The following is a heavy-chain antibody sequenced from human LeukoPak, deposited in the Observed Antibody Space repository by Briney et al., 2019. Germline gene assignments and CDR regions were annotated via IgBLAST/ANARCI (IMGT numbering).Heavy chain of an antibody. CDR3: ARDFPRLYSSSWYKATGWFDP. Sequence: SETLSLTCTVSGGSISSGDYYWSWIRQPPGKGLEWIGYIYYSGSTYYNPSLKSRFTISVDTSKNQFSLKLSSVTAADTAVYYCARDFPRLYSSSWYKATGWFDPWGQGTLVTVSS. CDR1: GGSISSGDYY. D-gene: IGHD6-13*01. CDR2: IYYSGST. J-gene: IGHJ5*02. V-gene: IGHV4-30-4*01.